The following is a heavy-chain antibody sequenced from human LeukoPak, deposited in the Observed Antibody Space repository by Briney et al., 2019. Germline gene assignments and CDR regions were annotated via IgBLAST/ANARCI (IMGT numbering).Heavy chain of an antibody. CDR2: IKQYVSEK. V-gene: IGHV3-7*05. Sequence: GGSLRLSCTASGFTFSSYWMTWVRQAPGKGLEWVATIKQYVSEKYYVDSVKGRFTISRDNAKKSLLLQMDSLRADDTAVYYCARAAEISALDKWGQGTLVTVSS. D-gene: IGHD6-13*01. CDR3: ARAAEISALDK. CDR1: GFTFSSYW. J-gene: IGHJ4*02.